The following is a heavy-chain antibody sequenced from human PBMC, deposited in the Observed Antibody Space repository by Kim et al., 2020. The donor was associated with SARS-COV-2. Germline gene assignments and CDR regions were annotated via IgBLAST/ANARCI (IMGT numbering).Heavy chain of an antibody. J-gene: IGHJ6*02. CDR1: GYTFTSYA. CDR3: ARDASGWYGKHYYGMDV. V-gene: IGHV1-3*01. D-gene: IGHD6-13*01. Sequence: ASVKVSCKASGYTFTSYAMHWVRQAPGQRLEWTGWNNAGHGHKKYSLKFQGRVTITSDTSAGTAYMELRSLRSEDTAVYYCARDASGWYGKHYYGMDVWGQGTTVTVSS. CDR2: NNAGHGHK.